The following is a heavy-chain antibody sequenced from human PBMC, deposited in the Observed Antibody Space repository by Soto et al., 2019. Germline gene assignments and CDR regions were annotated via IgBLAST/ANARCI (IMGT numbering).Heavy chain of an antibody. CDR2: ISSSSSYI. CDR3: GVLGKDYDSSGYYLNFDY. D-gene: IGHD3-22*01. J-gene: IGHJ4*02. CDR1: GFTFSSYS. Sequence: GGSLRLSCAASGFTFSSYSMNWVRQAPGKGLEWVSSISSSSSYIYYADSVKGRFTISRDNAKNSLYLQMNSLRAEDTAVYYGGVLGKDYDSSGYYLNFDYWGQGTLVTVSS. V-gene: IGHV3-21*01.